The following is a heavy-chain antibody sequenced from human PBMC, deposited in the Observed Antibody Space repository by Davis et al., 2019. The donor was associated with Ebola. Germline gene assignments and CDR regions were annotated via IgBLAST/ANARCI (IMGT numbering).Heavy chain of an antibody. Sequence: GESLKISCAASRFTFSSYEMNWVRQAPGKGLEWVSYISSSGSTIYYADSVKGRFTISRDNAKNSLYLQMNSLRAEDTAVYYCARVSGVRGIDYWGQGTLVTVSS. J-gene: IGHJ4*02. D-gene: IGHD2-21*01. V-gene: IGHV3-48*03. CDR3: ARVSGVRGIDY. CDR1: RFTFSSYE. CDR2: ISSSGSTI.